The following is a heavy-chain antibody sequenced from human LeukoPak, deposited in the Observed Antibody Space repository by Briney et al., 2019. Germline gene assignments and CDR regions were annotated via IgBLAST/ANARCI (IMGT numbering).Heavy chain of an antibody. V-gene: IGHV3-30*03. CDR2: ISYDGSNK. J-gene: IGHJ4*02. CDR3: ASQAGGYYDSSGYYPDY. CDR1: GFTFSSYG. D-gene: IGHD3-22*01. Sequence: GGSLRLSCAASGFTFSSYGMHWVRQAPGKGLEWVAVISYDGSNKYYADSVKGRFTISRDNSKNTLYLQMNSLRAEDTAVYYCASQAGGYYDSSGYYPDYWGQGTLVTVSS.